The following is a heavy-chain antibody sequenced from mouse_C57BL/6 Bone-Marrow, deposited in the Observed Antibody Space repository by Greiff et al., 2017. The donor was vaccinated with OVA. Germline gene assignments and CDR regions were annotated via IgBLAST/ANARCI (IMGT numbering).Heavy chain of an antibody. V-gene: IGHV1-55*01. CDR3: AESGNSFTPYWYFGV. CDR2: IYPGSGST. Sequence: QVQLQQPGAELVKPGASVKMSCKASGYTFTSYWITWVKQRPGQGLEWIGDIYPGSGSTNYNEKFKSKATLTVDTSSSTAYMQLSSLTSEDSAVLYGAESGNSFTPYWYFGVWGTGTTVTVST. D-gene: IGHD3-1*01. CDR1: GYTFTSYW. J-gene: IGHJ1*03.